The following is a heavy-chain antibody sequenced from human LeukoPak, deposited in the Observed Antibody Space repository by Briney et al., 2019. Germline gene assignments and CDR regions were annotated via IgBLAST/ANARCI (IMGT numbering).Heavy chain of an antibody. CDR1: GFTVSSNC. V-gene: IGHV3-53*01. D-gene: IGHD2-15*01. CDR2: IYSGGST. CDR3: ARDNVGWFDP. J-gene: IGHJ5*02. Sequence: GGSLRLSCAASGFTVSSNCMSWVRQAPGKGLEWVSVIYSGGSTYYADSVKGRFTISRDNSKNTLYLQMNSLRAEDTAVYYYARDNVGWFDPWGQGTLVTVSS.